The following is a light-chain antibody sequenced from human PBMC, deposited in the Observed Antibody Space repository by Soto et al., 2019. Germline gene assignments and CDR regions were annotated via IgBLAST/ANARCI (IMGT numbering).Light chain of an antibody. J-gene: IGKJ1*01. Sequence: EIVLTQSPATLSLSPGERATLSCRASQTVGSYLSWFRQTPGHAPRLLIYDTSIRATVIPARFSGSGSGTDFTLNISSLEAEDFSVYYCQQRSDWPPTFGQGTKVEIK. CDR1: QTVGSY. CDR3: QQRSDWPPT. V-gene: IGKV3-11*01. CDR2: DTS.